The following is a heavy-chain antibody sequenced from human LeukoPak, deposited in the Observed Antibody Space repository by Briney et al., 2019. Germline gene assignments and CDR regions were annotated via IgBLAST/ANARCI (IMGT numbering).Heavy chain of an antibody. J-gene: IGHJ6*03. Sequence: GGSLRLSCAASGFIFSSYAMSWVRQAPGKALEWFSTISGSGGSTYYADSVKGRFTISRDNSKNSPYLEMNSLRAEDTALYYCAKAFSSVDYYMDVWGKGPTVTVS. V-gene: IGHV3-23*01. CDR3: AKAFSSVDYYMDV. D-gene: IGHD3-3*01. CDR1: GFIFSSYA. CDR2: ISGSGGST.